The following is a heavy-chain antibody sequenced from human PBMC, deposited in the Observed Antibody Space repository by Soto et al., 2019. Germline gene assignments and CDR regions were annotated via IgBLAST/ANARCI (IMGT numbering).Heavy chain of an antibody. D-gene: IGHD3-10*01. J-gene: IGHJ4*02. CDR3: AKFSKDYYGSGILRSAFNY. CDR2: ISGRGDNT. Sequence: EVQLLESGGGLVQSEGSRRLSCVTSGFSFSASSMSWARQAPGEALEWISAISGRGDNTYSADAVRGRFTISRDNSKIRGYLQMDSLRVEETAVYYCAKFSKDYYGSGILRSAFNYGGQGTLVTV. V-gene: IGHV3-23*01. CDR1: GFSFSASS.